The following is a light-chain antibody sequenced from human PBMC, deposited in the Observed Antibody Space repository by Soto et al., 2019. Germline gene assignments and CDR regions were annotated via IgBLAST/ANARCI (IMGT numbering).Light chain of an antibody. V-gene: IGKV2-30*01. CDR1: QSLVYSDGNTY. CDR3: MQGTNWPWT. J-gene: IGKJ1*01. Sequence: DVVMTQSPLSLPVTLGQPASISCRSSQSLVYSDGNTYLNWFQQRPGQSPRRLIYKVSNRDSGVPDRFSGSESGTDFTLKISRVEAEDVGVYYCMQGTNWPWTFGQGTKVEIK. CDR2: KVS.